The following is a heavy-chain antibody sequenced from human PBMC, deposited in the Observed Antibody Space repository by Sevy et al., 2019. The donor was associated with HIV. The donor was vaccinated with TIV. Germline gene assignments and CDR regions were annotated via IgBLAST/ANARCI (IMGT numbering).Heavy chain of an antibody. D-gene: IGHD3-10*01. J-gene: IGHJ4*02. CDR1: GYTFPAFS. CDR3: VRRGVDAYNVYFDL. Sequence: GGSLRLSCTASGYTFPAFSFNWVRQAPGKGLEWLSYISTGTDHIYYADSPKGRFTISRDDAKNSVYLEMKSLRDQDTALYYCVRRGVDAYNVYFDLWGQGTLVTVSS. V-gene: IGHV3-21*05. CDR2: ISTGTDHI.